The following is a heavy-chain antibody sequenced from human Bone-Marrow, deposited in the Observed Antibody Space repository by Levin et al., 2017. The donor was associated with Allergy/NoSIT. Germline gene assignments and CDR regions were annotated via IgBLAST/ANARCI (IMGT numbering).Heavy chain of an antibody. Sequence: PGGSLRLSCAASGLTFSSYGMHWVRQAPGKGLEWVAIISYDGSNEVYADSVKGRFTISRDNSKNTLYLQMSSLRADDTAVYYCARGMTNHYFDYWGQGALVTVSS. CDR2: ISYDGSNE. CDR3: ARGMTNHYFDY. V-gene: IGHV3-30*03. J-gene: IGHJ4*02. CDR1: GLTFSSYG.